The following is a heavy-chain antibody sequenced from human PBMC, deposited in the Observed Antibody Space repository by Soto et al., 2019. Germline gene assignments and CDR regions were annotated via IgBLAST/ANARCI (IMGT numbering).Heavy chain of an antibody. CDR3: ARDLGRTAAGYYYYDAMDV. D-gene: IGHD2-2*01. CDR2: IKEDGSEK. CDR1: GFTFGDFW. J-gene: IGHJ6*02. Sequence: EVQLVESGGGLVQPGGSLTLSCAASGFTFGDFWMNWVRQAPGKGLEWVANIKEDGSEKYLLDSVKGRFTISRDNAKNSLYLQINSLRAEDTGVYYCARDLGRTAAGYYYYDAMDVWGQGTTVTVSS. V-gene: IGHV3-7*01.